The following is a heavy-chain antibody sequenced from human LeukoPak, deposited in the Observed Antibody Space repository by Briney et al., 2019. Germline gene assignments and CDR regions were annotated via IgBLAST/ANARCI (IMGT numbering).Heavy chain of an antibody. J-gene: IGHJ4*02. CDR1: GFTFSSYS. V-gene: IGHV3-21*01. CDR3: ARVDYYGSGSYYIPFDY. CDR2: ISSSSSYI. Sequence: GGSLRLSCAASGFTFSSYSMNWVRQAPGKGLEWVSSISSSSSYIYYADSVKGRFTISRDNAKNSLYLQMNSLRAEDTAVYYCARVDYYGSGSYYIPFDYWGQGTLVTVSS. D-gene: IGHD3-10*01.